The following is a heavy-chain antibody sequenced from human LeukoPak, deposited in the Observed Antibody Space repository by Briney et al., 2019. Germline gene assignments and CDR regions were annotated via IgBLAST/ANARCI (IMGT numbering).Heavy chain of an antibody. CDR2: MYYSGST. D-gene: IGHD3-22*01. Sequence: TSETLSLTCTVSGGSMNSHFWSWIRQPPGKGLEWIGYMYYSGSTKYNPSLQSRVTISVDTSESNFSLKLTSVTAADPAVYYCARLLDNDSSGYPDTFDMWGQGTVVIVS. CDR1: GGSMNSHF. CDR3: ARLLDNDSSGYPDTFDM. V-gene: IGHV4-59*11. J-gene: IGHJ3*02.